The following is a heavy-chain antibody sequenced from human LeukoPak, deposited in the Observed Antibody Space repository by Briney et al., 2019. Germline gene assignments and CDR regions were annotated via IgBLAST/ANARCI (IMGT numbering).Heavy chain of an antibody. V-gene: IGHV3-30-3*01. CDR3: ARGKYSGSYSAEYYFDY. J-gene: IGHJ4*02. D-gene: IGHD1-26*01. CDR2: ISYDGSNK. Sequence: GGSLRLSCAASGFTFSSYAMHWVRQAPGKGLEWVAVISYDGSNKYYADSVKGRFTISRDNSKNTLYLQMNSLRAEDTAVYYCARGKYSGSYSAEYYFDYWGQGALVTVSS. CDR1: GFTFSSYA.